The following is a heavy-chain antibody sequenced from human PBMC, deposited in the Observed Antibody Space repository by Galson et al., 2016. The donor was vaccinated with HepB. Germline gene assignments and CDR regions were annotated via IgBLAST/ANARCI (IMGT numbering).Heavy chain of an antibody. CDR3: ARLPGLGRGWFDP. CDR1: GYSIRSGYY. J-gene: IGHJ5*02. CDR2: INESGNN. Sequence: SETLSLTCTVSGYSIRSGYYWGWVRQPPGKGLEWIGSINESGNNFYNPTLKSRVTISVDTSKNKFSLSLNSVTAADTAVYYCARLPGLGRGWFDPWGQGTLVIVSS. D-gene: IGHD7-27*01. V-gene: IGHV4-38-2*02.